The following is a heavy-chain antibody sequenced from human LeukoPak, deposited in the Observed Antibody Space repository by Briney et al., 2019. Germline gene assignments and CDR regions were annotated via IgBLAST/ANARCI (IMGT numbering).Heavy chain of an antibody. V-gene: IGHV1-18*01. D-gene: IGHD3-9*01. J-gene: IGHJ4*02. CDR2: ISAYNGNR. Sequence: GASVKVSCKASGYIFTSYGISWVRQAPGQGLEWMGRISAYNGNRNYAQKLQGRVTMTTDTSTSTAYMELRSLRSDDTAVYYCARNDYDILTGYGIYVDYWGQGTLVTVSS. CDR1: GYIFTSYG. CDR3: ARNDYDILTGYGIYVDY.